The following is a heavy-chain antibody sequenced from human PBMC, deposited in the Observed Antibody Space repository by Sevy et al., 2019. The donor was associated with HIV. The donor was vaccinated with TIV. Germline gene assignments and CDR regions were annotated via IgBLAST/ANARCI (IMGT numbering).Heavy chain of an antibody. CDR2: ISSSGSTM. J-gene: IGHJ3*02. V-gene: IGHV3-11*01. D-gene: IGHD6-13*01. Sequence: GGSLRLSCAASGFTFSDYYMSWIRQAPGKGLEWVSYISSSGSTMYYAHSVKGRFTISRDNAKNSLYLLMNSLRAEDAALYYCARASIAATATGAFDIWGQGTMVTVSS. CDR1: GFTFSDYY. CDR3: ARASIAATATGAFDI.